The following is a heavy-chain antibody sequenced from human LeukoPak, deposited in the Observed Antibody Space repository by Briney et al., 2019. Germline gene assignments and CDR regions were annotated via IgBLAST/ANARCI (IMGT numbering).Heavy chain of an antibody. D-gene: IGHD2-15*01. CDR3: ARDLGYCSGGSCYPVLGY. V-gene: IGHV3-33*01. CDR2: IWYDGSNK. Sequence: GGSLRLSCAASGFTFSSYGMHWVRHAPGKGLEWVAVIWYDGSNKYYADSVKGRFTISRDNSKNTLYLQMNSLRAEDTAVYYCARDLGYCSGGSCYPVLGYWGQGTLVTVSS. CDR1: GFTFSSYG. J-gene: IGHJ4*02.